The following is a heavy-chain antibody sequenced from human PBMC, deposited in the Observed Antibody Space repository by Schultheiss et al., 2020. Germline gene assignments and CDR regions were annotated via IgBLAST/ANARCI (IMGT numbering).Heavy chain of an antibody. CDR3: ARVTDIPYYYYGMDV. Sequence: SETLSLTCAVYGGSFSGYYWSWIRQPPGKGLEWIGEINHSGSTNYNPSLKSRVTISVDTSKNQFSLKLSSVTAADTAVYYCARVTDIPYYYYGMDVWGQGTTVTVSS. CDR1: GGSFSGYY. V-gene: IGHV4-34*01. D-gene: IGHD2-15*01. J-gene: IGHJ6*02. CDR2: INHSGST.